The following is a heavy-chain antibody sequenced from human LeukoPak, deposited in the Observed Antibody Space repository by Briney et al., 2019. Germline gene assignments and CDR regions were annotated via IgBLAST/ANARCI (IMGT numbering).Heavy chain of an antibody. Sequence: GGSLRLSCAASGFTFSSYGMHWVRQAPGKGLEWVAVISYDGSNKYYADSVKGRFTISRDNSKNTPYLQMNSLRAEDTAVYYCAKDLSLYYYDSSGYVDYWGQGTLVTVSS. CDR1: GFTFSSYG. J-gene: IGHJ4*02. CDR2: ISYDGSNK. D-gene: IGHD3-22*01. V-gene: IGHV3-30*18. CDR3: AKDLSLYYYDSSGYVDY.